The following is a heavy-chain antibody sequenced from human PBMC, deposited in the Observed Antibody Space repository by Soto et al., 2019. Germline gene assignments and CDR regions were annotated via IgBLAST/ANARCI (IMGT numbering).Heavy chain of an antibody. V-gene: IGHV1-18*01. CDR1: GYTFTNYG. CDR2: ISAYNGNT. CDR3: ASSAAIGMNDY. Sequence: QVQLVQSGAEVKKPGASVKVSCKASGYTFTNYGISWVRQAPGQGLEWMGWISAYNGNTKYAQKLQGRVTMTTDTTTSTAYMEVRSLRADDTAVYYCASSAAIGMNDYWGQGTLVTVSS. J-gene: IGHJ4*02. D-gene: IGHD1-20*01.